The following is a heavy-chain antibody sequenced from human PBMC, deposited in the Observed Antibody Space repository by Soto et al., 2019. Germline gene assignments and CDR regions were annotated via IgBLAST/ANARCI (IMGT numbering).Heavy chain of an antibody. D-gene: IGHD3-3*01. V-gene: IGHV3-66*01. CDR1: GLTVSSNY. CDR2: IYSGGST. Sequence: EVQLVESGGGLVQPGGSLRLSCAASGLTVSSNYMSWVRQAPGKGLEWVSVIYSGGSTYYADSVKGRFTISRDNSKNTLYLQMNSLRAEDTAVYYCARGDDFWSGYFFDYWGQGTLVTVSS. CDR3: ARGDDFWSGYFFDY. J-gene: IGHJ4*02.